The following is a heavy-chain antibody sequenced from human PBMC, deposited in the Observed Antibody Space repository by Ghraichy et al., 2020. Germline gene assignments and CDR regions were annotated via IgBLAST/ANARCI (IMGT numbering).Heavy chain of an antibody. CDR2: VYYSGST. J-gene: IGHJ4*02. Sequence: SETLSLTCTVSAGSIGSYYWSWIRQPPGKGLEWIGYVYYSGSTKYNPSLESRVTISVDTSKNQFSLKLKSVTAADTAVYYCARVIKNSGGWHFEYWGQGALVTVSS. CDR3: ARVIKNSGGWHFEY. D-gene: IGHD6-19*01. V-gene: IGHV4-59*01. CDR1: AGSIGSYY.